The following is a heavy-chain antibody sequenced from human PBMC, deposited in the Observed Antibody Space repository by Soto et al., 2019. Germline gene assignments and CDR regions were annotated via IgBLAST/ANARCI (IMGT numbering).Heavy chain of an antibody. CDR1: GFTFSSYW. J-gene: IGHJ4*02. V-gene: IGHV3-7*01. CDR3: ARRHGLDIDVYY. Sequence: GGSLRLSCAASGFTFSSYWMSWVRQAPGKGLEWVANLKEDGSVNYYVDSVKGRFTISRDNAKNSLYLQMNSLTAADTAVYFCARRHGLDIDVYYWGQGILVTVS. CDR2: LKEDGSVN. D-gene: IGHD3-10*01.